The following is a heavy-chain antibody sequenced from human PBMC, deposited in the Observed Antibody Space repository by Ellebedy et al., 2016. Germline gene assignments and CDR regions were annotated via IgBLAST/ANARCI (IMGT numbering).Heavy chain of an antibody. CDR1: GGSISSYY. CDR2: IYHSGSTST. V-gene: IGHV4-59*08. CDR3: ARHSIYQVVFSWFDP. J-gene: IGHJ5*02. D-gene: IGHD2-15*01. Sequence: SETLSLTCTVSGGSISSYYWSWIRQSPGKGLELIGYIYHSGSTSTNYNPSLKNRVTISIDTSKNQFSLNLTSVTAADTAVYYCARHSIYQVVFSWFDPWGQGTLVSVSS.